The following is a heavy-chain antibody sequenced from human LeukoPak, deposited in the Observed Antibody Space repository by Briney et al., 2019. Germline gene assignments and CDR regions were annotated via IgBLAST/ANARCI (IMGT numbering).Heavy chain of an antibody. CDR1: GFTLSSYG. V-gene: IGHV3-30*02. CDR3: AKDKSLLPFIAAAGYYFDY. J-gene: IGHJ4*02. CDR2: IRKDGTNK. D-gene: IGHD6-13*01. Sequence: PGGSLRLSCAASGFTLSSYGMHWVRQAPGKGMEWVAFIRKDGTNKYYADSLKRRFPLSRDNSKNTLYLQMNSLRAEDTSVYYCAKDKSLLPFIAAAGYYFDYGGQGTLVTVSA.